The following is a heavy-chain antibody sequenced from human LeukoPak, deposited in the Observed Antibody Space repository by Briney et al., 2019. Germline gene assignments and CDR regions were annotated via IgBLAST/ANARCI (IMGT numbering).Heavy chain of an antibody. Sequence: ASVKVSCKASGYTFTSYGMSWVRQAPGQGLEGMGWISAYNGNTNYAQKLQGRVTMTTHTSTSTPYMELRSLRSDDTAVYYCARDLNWGAAASWFDYWGQGTLVTVSS. CDR1: GYTFTSYG. J-gene: IGHJ4*02. CDR2: ISAYNGNT. CDR3: ARDLNWGAAASWFDY. D-gene: IGHD6-13*01. V-gene: IGHV1-18*04.